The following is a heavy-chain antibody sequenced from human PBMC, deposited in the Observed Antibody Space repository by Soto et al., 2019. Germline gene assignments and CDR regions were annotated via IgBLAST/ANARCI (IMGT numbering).Heavy chain of an antibody. D-gene: IGHD1-1*01. CDR2: ISAHNGNT. V-gene: IGHV1-18*01. J-gene: IGHJ4*02. CDR1: GYTFTSYG. CDR3: ARGRYGDY. Sequence: QVHLVQSGAEVKKPGASVKVSCKASGYTFTSYGITWVRQAPGQGLEWMGWISAHNGNTDYTQKLQGRVIVTRDTSTSTAYMELRSLRSDDTSVYYCARGRYGDYWGQGALVTVSS.